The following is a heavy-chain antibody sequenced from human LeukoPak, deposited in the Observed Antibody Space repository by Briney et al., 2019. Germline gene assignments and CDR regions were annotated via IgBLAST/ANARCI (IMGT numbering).Heavy chain of an antibody. CDR3: ARHRNLERPDYYYYYMDV. CDR1: GYSFTSYW. J-gene: IGHJ6*03. V-gene: IGHV5-51*01. CDR2: ICPGDSDT. Sequence: GESLKISCKGSGYSFTSYWSGWVRPMPGKGLEWLGIICPGDSDTRYSPSFQGQVTISADKSISTAYLQWSSLKASDTAMYYCARHRNLERPDYYYYYMDVWGNGTTVTVSS. D-gene: IGHD1-1*01.